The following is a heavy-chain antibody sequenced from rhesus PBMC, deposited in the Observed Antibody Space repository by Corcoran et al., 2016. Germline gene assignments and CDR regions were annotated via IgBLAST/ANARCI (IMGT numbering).Heavy chain of an antibody. D-gene: IGHD4-29*01. J-gene: IGHJ4*01. CDR2: ITYSGSA. V-gene: IGHV4-122*02. Sequence: QVQLQESGPGLVKPSETLSLTCTASGYSISSGYYWSWIRQPPGKGLEWSGYITYSGSASYNPSRKGRVTISRDTSKNQFSLKLNSVTAADTAVYYCASDYGGYWGQGVLVTVSS. CDR3: ASDYGGY. CDR1: GYSISSGYY.